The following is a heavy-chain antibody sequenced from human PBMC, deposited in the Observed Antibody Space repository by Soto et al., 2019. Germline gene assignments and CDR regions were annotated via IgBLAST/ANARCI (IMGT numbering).Heavy chain of an antibody. CDR2: FVPIVGTA. D-gene: IGHD1-26*01. CDR1: GGTFSSYA. V-gene: IGHV1-69*01. Sequence: VQLVQTGAEVKKPGSSVKVSCKASGGTFSSYAISWVRQAPGQGLEWMGGFVPIVGTAVYAKGFSNRVTVTADDSSTSAYMELRSLRPEDTAVYFCAIGSTYSGEFDSWGPGTLVTVSS. J-gene: IGHJ4*02. CDR3: AIGSTYSGEFDS.